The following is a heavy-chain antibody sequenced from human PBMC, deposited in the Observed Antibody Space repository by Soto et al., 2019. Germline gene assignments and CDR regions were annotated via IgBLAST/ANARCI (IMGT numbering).Heavy chain of an antibody. CDR3: ARGGRYNWNWCVYYYGMDV. CDR2: INHSGST. Sequence: SETLSLTCAVYGGSFSGYYWSWIRQPPGKGLEWIGEINHSGSTNYNPSLKSRVTISVDTSKNQFSLKLSSVSAADTAVYYCARGGRYNWNWCVYYYGMDVWGQRTTVTVSS. V-gene: IGHV4-34*01. J-gene: IGHJ6*02. D-gene: IGHD1-7*01. CDR1: GGSFSGYY.